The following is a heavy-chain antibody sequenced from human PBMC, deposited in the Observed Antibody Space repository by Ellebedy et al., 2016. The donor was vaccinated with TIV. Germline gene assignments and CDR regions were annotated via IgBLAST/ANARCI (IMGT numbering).Heavy chain of an antibody. CDR1: GFIFSNNW. CDR2: IDSAGTTT. J-gene: IGHJ4*02. Sequence: PGGSLRLSCTASGFIFSNNWMHWVRQAPGKGLEWVSSIDSAGTTTGYADSVKGRFTVSRDNAKSTLYLDMGSLRAEDTAVYYCATPVGRFSGSYVYWGQGTLVTVSS. V-gene: IGHV3-74*01. D-gene: IGHD3-16*01. CDR3: ATPVGRFSGSYVY.